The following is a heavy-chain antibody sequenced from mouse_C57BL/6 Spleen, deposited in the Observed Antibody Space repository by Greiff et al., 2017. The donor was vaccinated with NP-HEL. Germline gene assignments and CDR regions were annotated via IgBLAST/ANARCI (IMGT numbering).Heavy chain of an antibody. V-gene: IGHV5-9-1*02. CDR2: ISSGGDYI. CDR1: GFTFSSYA. CDR3: TRGNSYYYGTGYYYAMDY. D-gene: IGHD1-1*01. Sequence: EVMLVESGEGLVKPGGSLKLSCAASGFTFSSYAMSWVRQTPEKRLEWVAYISSGGDYIYYADTVKGRFTISRDNARNTLYLQMSSLKSEDTAMYYCTRGNSYYYGTGYYYAMDYWGQGTSVTVSS. J-gene: IGHJ4*01.